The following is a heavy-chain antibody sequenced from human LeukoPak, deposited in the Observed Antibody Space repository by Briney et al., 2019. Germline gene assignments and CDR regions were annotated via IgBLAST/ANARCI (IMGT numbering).Heavy chain of an antibody. CDR1: GGTFISYA. J-gene: IGHJ4*02. CDR2: IIPIFGTA. D-gene: IGHD3-22*01. Sequence: GASVKVSCKASGGTFISYAISWVRQAPGQGLEWMGGIIPIFGTANYAQKFQGRVTMTRDTSTSTVYMELSSLRSEDTAVYYCARDSGGYYDSSGYYYFDYWGQGTLVTVSS. V-gene: IGHV1-69*05. CDR3: ARDSGGYYDSSGYYYFDY.